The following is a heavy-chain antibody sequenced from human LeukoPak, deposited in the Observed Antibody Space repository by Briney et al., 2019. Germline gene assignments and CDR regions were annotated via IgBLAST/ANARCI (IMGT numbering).Heavy chain of an antibody. V-gene: IGHV3-48*02. CDR3: ARAIYDSSGFGDY. CDR1: GFTFSTYS. J-gene: IGHJ4*02. D-gene: IGHD3-22*01. CDR2: ISSSGSTI. Sequence: PGGSLRLSCVASGFTFSTYSMNWVRQAPGKGLEWVSYISSSGSTIYFADSVKGRFTISRDNAKNSLYLQMNGLRDEDTAVYYCARAIYDSSGFGDYWGQGTLVTVSS.